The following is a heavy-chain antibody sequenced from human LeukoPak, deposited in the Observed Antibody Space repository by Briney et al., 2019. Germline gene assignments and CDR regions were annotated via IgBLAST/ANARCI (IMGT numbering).Heavy chain of an antibody. V-gene: IGHV4-39*07. Sequence: SETLSLTCTVSGDSISSSSYYWGWIRQPPGKGLEWIGSTYYSGSTYYNPSLKSRVTISVDTSKNQFSLKLSSVTAADTAIYYCARGYAIDYWGQGTLVIVSS. D-gene: IGHD2-8*01. CDR3: ARGYAIDY. CDR2: TYYSGST. J-gene: IGHJ4*02. CDR1: GDSISSSSYY.